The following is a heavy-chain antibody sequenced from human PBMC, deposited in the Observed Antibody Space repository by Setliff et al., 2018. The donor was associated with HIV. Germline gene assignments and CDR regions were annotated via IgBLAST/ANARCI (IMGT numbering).Heavy chain of an antibody. J-gene: IGHJ4*02. V-gene: IGHV4-39*01. CDR3: ARRGAYYDILTGYRSHYFDY. CDR2: IYYSGST. CDR1: GGSISSSSYY. D-gene: IGHD3-9*01. Sequence: PSETLSLTCTVSGGSISSSSYYWGWIRQPPGKGLEWIGSIYYSGSTYYNPSLKSRVTISVDTSQNQFSLKLSSVTAADTAVYYCARRGAYYDILTGYRSHYFDYWGQGTLVTVSS.